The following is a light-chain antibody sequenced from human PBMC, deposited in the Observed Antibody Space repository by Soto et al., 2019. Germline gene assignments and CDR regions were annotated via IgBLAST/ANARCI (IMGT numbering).Light chain of an antibody. CDR1: NSNIGNNY. J-gene: IGLJ2*01. CDR2: DNN. V-gene: IGLV1-51*01. CDR3: ATWDSSLTAVV. Sequence: QSALTQPPSVSAAPGQRVTISCSGSNSNIGNNYVSWYQLVPGAAPKLLIFDNNRRLSGTPDRFSGSKSGTSATLGITGLQTADEAHYYCATWDSSLTAVVFGGGTKVTVL.